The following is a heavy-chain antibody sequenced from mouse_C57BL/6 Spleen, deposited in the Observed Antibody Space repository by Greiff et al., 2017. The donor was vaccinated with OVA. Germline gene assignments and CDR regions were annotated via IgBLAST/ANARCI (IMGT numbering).Heavy chain of an antibody. D-gene: IGHD3-2*02. J-gene: IGHJ2*01. CDR3: ARFDSSGYV. CDR2: ISSGGSYN. V-gene: IGHV5-6*01. CDR1: GFTFSSYG. Sequence: EVQVVESGGDLVKPGGSLKLSCAASGFTFSSYGMSWVRQTPDKRLEWVATISSGGSYNYYPDSVKWRFTISRDKAKSTLYLQMSSLKSEDTAMYYCARFDSSGYVGGQGTTLTVSA.